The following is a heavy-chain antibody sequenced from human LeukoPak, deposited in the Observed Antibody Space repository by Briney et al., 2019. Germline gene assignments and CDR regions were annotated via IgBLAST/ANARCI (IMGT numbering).Heavy chain of an antibody. D-gene: IGHD2-21*01. V-gene: IGHV3-66*01. CDR3: ARDGAGAYCGGDCEY. CDR1: GFTVSSNY. Sequence: GGSLRLSCAASGFTVSSNYMSWVRQAPGKGLEWVSVIYSGGSTYYADSVKGRFTISRDNSKNTLYLQTNSLRAEDTAVYYCARDGAGAYCGGDCEYWGQGTLVTVSS. J-gene: IGHJ4*02. CDR2: IYSGGST.